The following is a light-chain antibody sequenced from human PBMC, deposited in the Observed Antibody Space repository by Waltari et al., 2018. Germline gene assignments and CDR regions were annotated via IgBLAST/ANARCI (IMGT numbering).Light chain of an antibody. Sequence: QSVLTQPPSASGTPGQRVTISCSGSSSDIGSKYVYWYQQLPGTAPKLLIYRNTLRPAGIPDRFSASKSGTSASLAISGLRSEDEADYYCAARDDSLSAPVFFGGGTKLTVL. V-gene: IGLV1-47*01. CDR2: RNT. CDR3: AARDDSLSAPVF. CDR1: SSDIGSKY. J-gene: IGLJ2*01.